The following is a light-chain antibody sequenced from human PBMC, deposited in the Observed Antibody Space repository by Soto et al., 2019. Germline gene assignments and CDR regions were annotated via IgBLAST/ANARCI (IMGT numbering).Light chain of an antibody. CDR1: QSISSY. CDR2: AAS. CDR3: QQSYNTPRT. Sequence: DIQMTQSPSSLSASVGDRVTITCRASQSISSYLNWYQQKPGKAPKLLISAASSLQSGVPPRISGSGSGTDFTLTISSLQPEDFATYYCQQSYNTPRTFGGGTKVDIK. V-gene: IGKV1-39*01. J-gene: IGKJ4*02.